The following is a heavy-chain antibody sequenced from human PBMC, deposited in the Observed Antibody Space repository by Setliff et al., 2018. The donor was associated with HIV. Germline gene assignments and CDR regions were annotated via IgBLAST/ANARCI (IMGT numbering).Heavy chain of an antibody. CDR3: ARTGYAFDI. CDR2: IHTSGST. Sequence: ETLSLTCTVSGGSMNENHWSWLRQSPGKGLEWIAYIHTSGSTYFNPSFISRVTISIDSSKDQFSLKLMSLTAADTAVYYCARTGYAFDIWGRGTMVTVSS. CDR1: GGSMNENH. V-gene: IGHV4-4*08. J-gene: IGHJ3*02.